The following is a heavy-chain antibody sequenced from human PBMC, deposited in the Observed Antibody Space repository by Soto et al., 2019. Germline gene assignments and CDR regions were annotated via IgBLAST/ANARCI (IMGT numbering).Heavy chain of an antibody. D-gene: IGHD3-22*01. Sequence: SVEVSCTASGGTFRRYAISWVRQARGQGLEWMGGIIPIFGTANYAQKFQGRVTITADESTSTAYMELSSLRSEDTAVYYCATSIGYYDSSGPWGQGNLVNVSS. CDR3: ATSIGYYDSSGP. CDR2: IIPIFGTA. V-gene: IGHV1-69*01. J-gene: IGHJ5*02. CDR1: GGTFRRYA.